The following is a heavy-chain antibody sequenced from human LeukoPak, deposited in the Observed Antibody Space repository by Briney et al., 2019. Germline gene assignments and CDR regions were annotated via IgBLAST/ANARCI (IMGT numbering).Heavy chain of an antibody. J-gene: IGHJ4*02. Sequence: ASVKVSCTASGYTFTGYHMHWVRQAPGQGLEWMGWINPNTGDTNYAQKFQGRVTMTRDTSISAAYMELSWLRSDDTAVYYCTREPEMATILFEYWGQGTLVTVSS. CDR2: INPNTGDT. D-gene: IGHD5-24*01. V-gene: IGHV1-2*02. CDR1: GYTFTGYH. CDR3: TREPEMATILFEY.